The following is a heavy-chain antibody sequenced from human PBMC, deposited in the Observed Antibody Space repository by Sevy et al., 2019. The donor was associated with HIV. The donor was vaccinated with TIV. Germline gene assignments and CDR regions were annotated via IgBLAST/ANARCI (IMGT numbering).Heavy chain of an antibody. CDR2: MSNTGSTI. V-gene: IGHV3-48*01. CDR3: ASQRGGYETVYYFDY. Sequence: GGSLRLSCAASGFSFSIYSMNWVRQAPGRGLEWVSYMSNTGSTIHYADSVKGRFTISRDNAKNSLYLQMNSLRAEDTAVYYCASQRGGYETVYYFDYWGQGTLVTVSS. CDR1: GFSFSIYS. D-gene: IGHD5-12*01. J-gene: IGHJ4*02.